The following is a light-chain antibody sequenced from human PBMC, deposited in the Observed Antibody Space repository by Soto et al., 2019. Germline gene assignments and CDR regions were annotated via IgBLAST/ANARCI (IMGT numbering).Light chain of an antibody. J-gene: IGKJ3*01. CDR3: QQYDNLPFT. CDR1: QAISNY. Sequence: DIPMTQSPSSMSASVGARVTITCQASQAISNYLNWYQQKPGKGPKLLIHGASNLETGVPLRFSGSVSGTDFTFTISSLQPEDIATYYCQQYDNLPFTFGPGNKVDIK. V-gene: IGKV1-33*01. CDR2: GAS.